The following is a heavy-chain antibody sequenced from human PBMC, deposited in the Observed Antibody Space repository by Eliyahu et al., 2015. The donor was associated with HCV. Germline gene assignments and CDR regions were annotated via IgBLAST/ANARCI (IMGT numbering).Heavy chain of an antibody. D-gene: IGHD6-19*01. J-gene: IGHJ5*02. V-gene: IGHV4-59*01. CDR1: GGSITXXY. CDR2: IHYSGST. Sequence: QVQLQESGPGLVKPSETLSLTCTVSGGSITXXYWSWSRQPPGKGLEWIGYIHYSGSTNYNPSLKSRVTISVDTSKNQFSLNLTSVTAADTAMYYCASGGGGIAVTGTGGWFDPWGQGTLVTVSS. CDR3: ASGGGGIAVTGTGGWFDP.